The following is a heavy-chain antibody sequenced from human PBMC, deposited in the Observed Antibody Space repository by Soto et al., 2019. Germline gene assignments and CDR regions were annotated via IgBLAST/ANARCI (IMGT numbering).Heavy chain of an antibody. CDR1: VCTFTGYH. Sequence: ASVNVSCKSTVCTFTGYHMHWVRQATGQGLEWMGWSNPNSGGTNYAQKFQGRVTMTRDTSISTAYMEVSRLRSDDTAVYYCARDRRFYDSGTYDIANDAFDVWGQGTMVTVSS. CDR2: SNPNSGGT. V-gene: IGHV1-2*02. J-gene: IGHJ3*01. CDR3: ARDRRFYDSGTYDIANDAFDV. D-gene: IGHD3-22*01.